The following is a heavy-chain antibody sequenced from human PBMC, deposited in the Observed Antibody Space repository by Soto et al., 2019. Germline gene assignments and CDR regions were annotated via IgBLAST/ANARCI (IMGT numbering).Heavy chain of an antibody. CDR3: AKLNTRPYCSSTSCPESGNWFDP. J-gene: IGHJ5*02. CDR2: ISGSGGST. D-gene: IGHD2-2*01. V-gene: IGHV3-23*01. Sequence: GGSLRLSGAASGFTFSSYAMSWVRQAPGKGLEWVSAISGSGGSTYYADSVKGRFTISRDNSKNTLYLQMNSLRAEDTAVYYCAKLNTRPYCSSTSCPESGNWFDPWGQGTLVTVSS. CDR1: GFTFSSYA.